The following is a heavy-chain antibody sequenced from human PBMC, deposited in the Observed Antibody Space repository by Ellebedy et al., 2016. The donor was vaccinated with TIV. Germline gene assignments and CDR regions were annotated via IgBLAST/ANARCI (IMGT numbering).Heavy chain of an antibody. V-gene: IGHV1-46*01. Sequence: ASVKVSCXASGYIFTDYYIHWVREAPGRGLDWMGRIDPADGRTQYARNFEGSIAMTRDTSTNTVYMDLSRLRFEDTAVYYCARSHYVDGSGHSPPFDHWGQGTLVTVSS. CDR2: IDPADGRT. CDR1: GYIFTDYY. D-gene: IGHD3-22*01. J-gene: IGHJ4*02. CDR3: ARSHYVDGSGHSPPFDH.